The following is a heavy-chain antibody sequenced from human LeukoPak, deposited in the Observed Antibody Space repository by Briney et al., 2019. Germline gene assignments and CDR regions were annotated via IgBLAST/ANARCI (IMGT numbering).Heavy chain of an antibody. CDR2: IYYSGST. CDR3: ARLTSPTVTTSNAFDI. V-gene: IGHV4-59*08. D-gene: IGHD4-17*01. Sequence: PSGTLSLTCTVSGGSISSYYWSWIRQPPGKGLEWIGYIYYSGSTNYNPSLKSRVTISVDTSKNQFSLKLSSVTAADTAVYYCARLTSPTVTTSNAFDIWGQGTMVTVSS. CDR1: GGSISSYY. J-gene: IGHJ3*02.